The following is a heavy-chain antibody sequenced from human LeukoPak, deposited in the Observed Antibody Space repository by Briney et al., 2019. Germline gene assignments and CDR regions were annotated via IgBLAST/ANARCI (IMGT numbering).Heavy chain of an antibody. CDR2: ISGSGGST. CDR3: ARGSLLFYGDTVTGGFDY. CDR1: GFTFSSYA. V-gene: IGHV3-23*01. Sequence: GGSLRLSCAASGFTFSSYAMSWVRQAPGKGLEWVSAISGSGGSTYYADSVKGRFTISRDNSKNTLYLQMNSLRAEDTAVYYCARGSLLFYGDTVTGGFDYWGQGTLVTVSS. J-gene: IGHJ4*02. D-gene: IGHD4-17*01.